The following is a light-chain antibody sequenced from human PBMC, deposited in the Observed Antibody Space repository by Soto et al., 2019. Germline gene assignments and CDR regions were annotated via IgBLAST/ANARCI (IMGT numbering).Light chain of an antibody. Sequence: QSALTQPTSVSGSPGQSITISCTGSSNDIGAYDYVSWYQQHPGKAPKLVIYEVTKRPSGVPDRVSASKSGNTASLTVSGLRAEDEADYYCSSYAGSNNFVFGSGTKVTV. J-gene: IGLJ1*01. V-gene: IGLV2-8*01. CDR1: SNDIGAYDY. CDR3: SSYAGSNNFV. CDR2: EVT.